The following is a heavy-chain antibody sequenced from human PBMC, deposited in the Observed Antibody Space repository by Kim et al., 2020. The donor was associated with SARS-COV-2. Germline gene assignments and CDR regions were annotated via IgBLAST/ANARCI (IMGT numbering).Heavy chain of an antibody. Sequence: ASVKVSCKASGYIFTDDFIHWVRQAPGQGLESMGWINPHSGDTYFDQKFQGRVTLTGDTSISTAYMEIRGLRSDDTALYFCARAHSSAWYMKAFDVGGQG. CDR1: GYIFTDDF. CDR3: ARAHSSAWYMKAFDV. CDR2: INPHSGDT. J-gene: IGHJ3*01. D-gene: IGHD6-19*01. V-gene: IGHV1-2*02.